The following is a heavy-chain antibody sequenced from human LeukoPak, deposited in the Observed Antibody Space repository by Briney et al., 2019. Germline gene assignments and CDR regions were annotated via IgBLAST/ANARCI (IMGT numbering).Heavy chain of an antibody. J-gene: IGHJ3*02. CDR1: GYSITNYW. CDR3: ARRGGYDFNDAFDI. Sequence: GESLRISSKGSGYSITNYWSSWVRQMPGKGLEWMGRIDPSDSYTNYSPSFQGHVTISADKSISTAYLQWSSLKASDTAMYYCARRGGYDFNDAFDIWGQGTMVTVSS. V-gene: IGHV5-10-1*01. CDR2: IDPSDSYT. D-gene: IGHD5-12*01.